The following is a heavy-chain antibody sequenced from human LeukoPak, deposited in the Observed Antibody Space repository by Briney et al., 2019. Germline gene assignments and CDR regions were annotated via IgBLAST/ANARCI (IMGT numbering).Heavy chain of an antibody. V-gene: IGHV3-23*01. Sequence: GGSLRLSCAASGFTFSSSAMSWVRQAPGKGLEWVSGISYSGGSTYYSDSVKGRFTISRDNSKNTLYLQMNSLRAEDTAVYYCAKDFFDSRYCSGGSCFLFDYWGQGTLVTVSS. D-gene: IGHD2-15*01. CDR3: AKDFFDSRYCSGGSCFLFDY. J-gene: IGHJ4*02. CDR2: ISYSGGST. CDR1: GFTFSSSA.